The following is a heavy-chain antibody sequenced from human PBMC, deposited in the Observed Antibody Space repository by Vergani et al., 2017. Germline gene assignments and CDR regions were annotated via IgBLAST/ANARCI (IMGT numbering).Heavy chain of an antibody. CDR3: ARKVRITIFGVVKNYYYYMDV. Sequence: QMQLVQSGPEVKKPGTSVKVSCKASGFTFTSSAMQWVRQARGQRLEWIGWIVVGSGNTNYAQKFQERVTITRDMSTSTAYMELSSLRAEDTAVYYCARKVRITIFGVVKNYYYYMDVWGKGTTVTVSS. CDR1: GFTFTSSA. D-gene: IGHD3-3*01. V-gene: IGHV1-58*02. J-gene: IGHJ6*03. CDR2: IVVGSGNT.